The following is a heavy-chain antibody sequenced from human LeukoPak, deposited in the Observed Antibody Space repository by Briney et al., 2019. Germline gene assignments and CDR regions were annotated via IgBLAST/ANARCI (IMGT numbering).Heavy chain of an antibody. Sequence: GASVKVSCKASGYIFTSYFLYWVRQAPGQGLEWMGLINPSGGSTRYAQKFQGRVTMTRDTSTSTVYMELSSLRSEDTAVYYCARTEESGYSYRYFGYYYYMDVWGKGTTVTVSS. J-gene: IGHJ6*03. D-gene: IGHD5-18*01. V-gene: IGHV1-46*01. CDR2: INPSGGST. CDR3: ARTEESGYSYRYFGYYYYMDV. CDR1: GYIFTSYF.